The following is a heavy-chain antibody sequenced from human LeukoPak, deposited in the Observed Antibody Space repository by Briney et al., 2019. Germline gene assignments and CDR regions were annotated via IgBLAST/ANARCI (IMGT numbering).Heavy chain of an antibody. D-gene: IGHD6-6*01. V-gene: IGHV1-8*01. CDR3: ARDIFAWVYSSSSGGCFDY. CDR1: GYTFTSYD. CDR2: MNPNSGNT. J-gene: IGHJ4*02. Sequence: ASVKVSCKASGYTFTSYDINWVRQATGQGLEWMGWMNPNSGNTGYAQKFQGRVTMTRNTSISTAYMELSSLRSEDTAVYCCARDIFAWVYSSSSGGCFDYWGQGTLVTVSS.